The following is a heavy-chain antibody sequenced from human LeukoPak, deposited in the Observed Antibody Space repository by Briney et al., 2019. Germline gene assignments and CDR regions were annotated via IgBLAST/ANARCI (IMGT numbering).Heavy chain of an antibody. D-gene: IGHD1-26*01. CDR2: IWYDGSNK. V-gene: IGHV3-33*01. Sequence: GRSLRLSCAASGFTFSSYGMHWVRQAPGKGLEWVAVIWYDGSNKYYADSEKGRFTISRDNSKNTLYLQMNSLRAEDTAVYYCARASGSYLSDYWGQGTLVTVSS. CDR3: ARASGSYLSDY. CDR1: GFTFSSYG. J-gene: IGHJ4*02.